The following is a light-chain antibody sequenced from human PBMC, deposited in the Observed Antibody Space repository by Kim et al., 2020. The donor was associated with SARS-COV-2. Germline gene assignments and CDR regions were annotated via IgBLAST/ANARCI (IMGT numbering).Light chain of an antibody. J-gene: IGLJ3*02. CDR2: GGTGGIVG. CDR3: GADHGTGSNFVWV. V-gene: IGLV9-49*01. CDR1: SGYSNYR. Sequence: CPLRSGYSNYRVDWCQHRPGKGARFVMRGGTGGIVGSKGDGIPDRFSGLGSGLNRYLTIQNIQEEDESDYHCGADHGTGSNFVWVFGGGTKLTVL.